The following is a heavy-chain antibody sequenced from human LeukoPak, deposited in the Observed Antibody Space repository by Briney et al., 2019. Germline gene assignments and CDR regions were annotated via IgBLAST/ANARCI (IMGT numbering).Heavy chain of an antibody. Sequence: GESLKISCRGSGYTFSSYWIGWVRQMPGKGLESMGAIYPGDSDTRYSPSFQGQVTISADKSISTAYLQWGGLKASDTAMYYCARHRVGSGWSGFDYWGQGTLVTVSS. CDR2: IYPGDSDT. V-gene: IGHV5-51*01. D-gene: IGHD6-19*01. CDR1: GYTFSSYW. CDR3: ARHRVGSGWSGFDY. J-gene: IGHJ4*02.